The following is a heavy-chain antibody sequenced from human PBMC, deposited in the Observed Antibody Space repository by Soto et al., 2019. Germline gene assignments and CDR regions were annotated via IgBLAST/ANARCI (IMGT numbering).Heavy chain of an antibody. CDR1: GFTFSDYY. V-gene: IGHV3-11*01. Sequence: QVQLMESGGGLVKPGGSLRFSCAASGFTFSDYYMAWIRQAPGGGLEWLSYISSGGSAIYYADSVKGRFTISRDNAKNSLSLQMNSLGAEDTAVYYCARLRDYCSGGRCYSGYYYYMDVWGRGTTVTVSS. CDR3: ARLRDYCSGGRCYSGYYYYMDV. CDR2: ISSGGSAI. J-gene: IGHJ6*03. D-gene: IGHD2-15*01.